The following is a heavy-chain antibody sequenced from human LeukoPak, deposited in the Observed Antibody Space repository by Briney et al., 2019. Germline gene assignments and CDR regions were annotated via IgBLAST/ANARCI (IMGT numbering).Heavy chain of an antibody. CDR1: GGSISSGDYY. CDR2: IYYSGST. CDR3: ARGRRYYDFWSGYYNFDY. J-gene: IGHJ4*02. Sequence: SQTLSLTCTVSGGSISSGDYYWSWIRQPPGKGLEWIGYIYYSGSTNYNPSLKSRVTISVDTSKNQFSLKLSSVTAADTAVYYCARGRRYYDFWSGYYNFDYWGQGTLVTVSS. V-gene: IGHV4-30-4*08. D-gene: IGHD3-3*01.